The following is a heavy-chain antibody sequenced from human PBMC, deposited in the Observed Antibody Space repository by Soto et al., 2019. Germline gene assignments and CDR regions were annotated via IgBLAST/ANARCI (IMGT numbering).Heavy chain of an antibody. CDR1: GFTFSSYA. J-gene: IGHJ4*02. CDR3: ARDLGTMIVVVMEY. CDR2: ISYDGSNK. V-gene: IGHV3-30-3*01. Sequence: GGSLRLSCAASGFTFSSYAMHWVRQAPGKGLEWVAVISYDGSNKYYADSVKGRFTISRDNSKNTLYLQMNSLGAEDTAVYYCARDLGTMIVVVMEYWGQGTLVTVSS. D-gene: IGHD3-22*01.